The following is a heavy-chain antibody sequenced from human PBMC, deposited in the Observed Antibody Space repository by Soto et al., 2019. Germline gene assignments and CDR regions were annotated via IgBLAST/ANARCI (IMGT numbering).Heavy chain of an antibody. CDR3: ATGVVTPGAFDI. J-gene: IGHJ3*02. Sequence: ASVKVSCXVSGYTLTELSMHWVRQAPGKGLEWMGGFDPEDGETIYAQKFQGRVTMTEDTSTDTAYMELSSLRSEDTAVYYCATGVVTPGAFDIWGQGTMVTVSS. CDR2: FDPEDGET. V-gene: IGHV1-24*01. D-gene: IGHD3-3*01. CDR1: GYTLTELS.